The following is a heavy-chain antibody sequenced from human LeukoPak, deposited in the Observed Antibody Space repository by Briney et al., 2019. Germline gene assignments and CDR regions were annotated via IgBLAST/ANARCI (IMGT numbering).Heavy chain of an antibody. V-gene: IGHV4-39*07. J-gene: IGHJ5*02. CDR1: GGSISSSSYY. CDR2: IYYSGST. Sequence: KPSETLSLTCTVSGGSISSSSYYWGWIRQPPGKGLEWIGSIYYSGSTYYNPSLKSRVTISVDTSKNQFSLKLSSVTAADTAVYYCARESSSWYQNWFDPWGQGTLVTVSS. D-gene: IGHD6-13*01. CDR3: ARESSSWYQNWFDP.